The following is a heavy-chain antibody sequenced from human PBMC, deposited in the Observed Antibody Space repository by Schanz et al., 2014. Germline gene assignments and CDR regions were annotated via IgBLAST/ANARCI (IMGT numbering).Heavy chain of an antibody. CDR2: MTGSDGST. V-gene: IGHV3-23*04. D-gene: IGHD3-22*01. CDR3: AKVWGSDYFYPFDY. CDR1: GFTFSSYA. J-gene: IGHJ4*02. Sequence: EVQLVESGGGLVQPGGSLRLSCAASGFTFSSYAMSWVRQAPGKGLEWVSAMTGSDGSTYYADSVKGRFTISRDNSKNTLYLQMSSLRAEDTAVYYCAKVWGSDYFYPFDYWGQGTLVTVSS.